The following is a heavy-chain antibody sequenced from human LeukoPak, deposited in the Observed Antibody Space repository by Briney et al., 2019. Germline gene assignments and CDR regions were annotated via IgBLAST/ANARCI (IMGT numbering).Heavy chain of an antibody. V-gene: IGHV5-51*01. Sequence: GESLKISCKGSGYNFTNYWIGWVRQMPGKGLEWMGIIYPGDSDTRYSPSFQGQVTISADKSISTAYLQWSSLKASDTAMYYCASHLEPALSSGSYPYYFDYWGQGTLVTVSS. J-gene: IGHJ4*02. CDR3: ASHLEPALSSGSYPYYFDY. CDR2: IYPGDSDT. D-gene: IGHD1-26*01. CDR1: GYNFTNYW.